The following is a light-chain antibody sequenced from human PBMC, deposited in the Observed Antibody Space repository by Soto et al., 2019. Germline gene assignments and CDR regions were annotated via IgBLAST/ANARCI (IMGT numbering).Light chain of an antibody. Sequence: DIQMTQSPSTLSASVGDRVTITCRASQSINTWLAWYQQKPGTAPKFLIYDASSLESGAPSRFSGSGSGTEFTLTISSLQPDDFATYYCQQYYSFPLTFGGGTKVEIK. CDR1: QSINTW. CDR3: QQYYSFPLT. V-gene: IGKV1-5*01. J-gene: IGKJ4*01. CDR2: DAS.